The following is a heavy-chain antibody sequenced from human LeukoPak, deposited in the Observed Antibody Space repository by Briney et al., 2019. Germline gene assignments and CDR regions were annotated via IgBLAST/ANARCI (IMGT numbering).Heavy chain of an antibody. CDR1: GYSISSGYY. Sequence: PSETLSLTCTVSGYSISSGYYWGWIRQPPGKGLEWIGSIYHSGSTYYNPSLKSRVTISVDTSKNQFSLKLSSVTAADTAVYYCAKAGRLAAAGTLDYWGQGRLVTVSS. CDR2: IYHSGST. D-gene: IGHD6-13*01. CDR3: AKAGRLAAAGTLDY. V-gene: IGHV4-38-2*02. J-gene: IGHJ4*02.